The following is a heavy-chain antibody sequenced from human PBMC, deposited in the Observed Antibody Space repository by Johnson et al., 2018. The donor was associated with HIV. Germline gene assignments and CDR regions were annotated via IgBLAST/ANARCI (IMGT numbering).Heavy chain of an antibody. CDR1: GFTFSSNA. V-gene: IGHV3-30*04. CDR2: ISSDGTNT. D-gene: IGHD6-13*01. J-gene: IGHJ3*02. CDR3: ARDHDGQQLGFAFDI. Sequence: QVHLVESGGGVVQPVRSLRLSCAASGFTFSSNAIHWVRQAPGKGLEWVAVISSDGTNTYYTDSVKGRFTISRDNTKNTVSLQMIILRPKDTGVYYCARDHDGQQLGFAFDIWGQGTMVTVSS.